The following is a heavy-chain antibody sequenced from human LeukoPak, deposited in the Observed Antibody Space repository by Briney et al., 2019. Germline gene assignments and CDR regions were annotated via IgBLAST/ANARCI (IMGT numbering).Heavy chain of an antibody. CDR2: ISYSGRT. CDR3: ARKTGDLYYFDY. J-gene: IGHJ4*02. Sequence: SETLSPTCTVSGGSISSYYWSWIRQPPGKGLEWIGYISYSGRTNYNPSLKSRVTISVDTSKNQFSLRLSSVTAADTAVYYCARKTGDLYYFDYWGQGTLVTVSS. D-gene: IGHD7-27*01. CDR1: GGSISSYY. V-gene: IGHV4-59*01.